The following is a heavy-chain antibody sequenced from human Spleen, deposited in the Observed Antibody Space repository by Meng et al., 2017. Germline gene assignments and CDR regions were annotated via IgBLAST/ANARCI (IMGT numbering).Heavy chain of an antibody. CDR2: INHSGST. V-gene: IGHV4-34*01. CDR3: ARGPTTMAHDFDY. Sequence: VHIQLWRECLLKPSESLSFTCFVSGWLFSDYYWSWSRQPPGKGLEWIGEINHSGSTNYNPSLESRATISVDTSQNNLSLKLSSVTAADSAVYYCARGPTTMAHDFDYWGQGTLVTVSS. J-gene: IGHJ4*02. CDR1: GWLFSDYY. D-gene: IGHD4-11*01.